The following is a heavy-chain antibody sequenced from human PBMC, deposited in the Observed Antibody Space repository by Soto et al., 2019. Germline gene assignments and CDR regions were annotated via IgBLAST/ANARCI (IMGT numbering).Heavy chain of an antibody. J-gene: IGHJ4*02. V-gene: IGHV3-21*01. CDR3: ARDLAYYDILTGYDMY. D-gene: IGHD3-9*01. Sequence: PGGSLRLSCAASGFTFSSYSMNWVRQAPGKGLEWVSSISSSSSYIYYADSVKGRFTISRDNAKNSLYLQMNSLRAEDTAVYYCARDLAYYDILTGYDMYWGQGTLVTVS. CDR1: GFTFSSYS. CDR2: ISSSSSYI.